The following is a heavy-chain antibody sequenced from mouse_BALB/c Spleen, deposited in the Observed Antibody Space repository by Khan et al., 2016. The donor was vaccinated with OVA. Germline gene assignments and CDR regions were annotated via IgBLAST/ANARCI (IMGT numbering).Heavy chain of an antibody. V-gene: IGHV3-2*02. D-gene: IGHD2-3*01. J-gene: IGHJ4*01. Sequence: EVKLLESGPGLVKPSQSLSLTCTVTGYSITSDYAWNWIRQFPGHKLEWRGYISYNGSTNYNQALKSRISITRAKSKNQFFLQLNSVTTEDTVTYYCARDGSRDNYAMDYWGQGTSVTGAS. CDR1: GYSITSDYA. CDR3: ARDGSRDNYAMDY. CDR2: ISYNGST.